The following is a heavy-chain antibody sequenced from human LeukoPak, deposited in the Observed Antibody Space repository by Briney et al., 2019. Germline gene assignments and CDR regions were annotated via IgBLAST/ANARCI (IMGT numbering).Heavy chain of an antibody. CDR3: AKDRGYNYGKGVDY. V-gene: IGHV3-9*01. Sequence: GGSLRLSCAASGFTFDDYAMHWVRQAPGEGLEWVSGISWNSGTTGYADSVKGRFTISRDNAKNSLYLRMNSLRAEDTALYYCAKDRGYNYGKGVDYWGQGTLVTVSS. D-gene: IGHD5-18*01. J-gene: IGHJ4*02. CDR1: GFTFDDYA. CDR2: ISWNSGTT.